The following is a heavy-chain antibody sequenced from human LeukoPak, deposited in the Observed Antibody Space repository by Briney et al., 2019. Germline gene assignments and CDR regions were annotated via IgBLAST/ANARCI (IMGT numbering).Heavy chain of an antibody. CDR3: ARPRTRLAWFDP. D-gene: IGHD6-19*01. CDR1: GGSISSSSYY. CDR2: IYYSGST. J-gene: IGHJ5*02. V-gene: IGHV4-39*01. Sequence: SETLSLTCTVSGGSISSSSYYWGWIRQPPGKGLEWIGSIYYSGSTYYNPSLKSRVTISVDTSKNQFSLKLRSVTAADTAVYYCARPRTRLAWFDPWGQGTLVTVSS.